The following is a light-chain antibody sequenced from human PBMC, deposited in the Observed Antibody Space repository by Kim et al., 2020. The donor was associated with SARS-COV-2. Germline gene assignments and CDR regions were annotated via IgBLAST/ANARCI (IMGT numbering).Light chain of an antibody. CDR1: HSVSSY. CDR2: DTS. CDR3: QQRSNWPLT. J-gene: IGKJ4*01. V-gene: IGKV3-11*01. Sequence: LSPGERPTLSCTASHSVSSYFAWYQQKPGQAPRLLIYDTSNRATGIPARFSGSGSGTDCTLTISSLEPEDFAIYYCQQRSNWPLTFGGGTKVDIK.